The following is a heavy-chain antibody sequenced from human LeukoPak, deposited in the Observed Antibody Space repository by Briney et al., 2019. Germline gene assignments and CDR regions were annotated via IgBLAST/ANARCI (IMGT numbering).Heavy chain of an antibody. CDR1: GGSISSSSYY. Sequence: SETLSLTRTVSGGSISSSSYYWGWIRQPPGKGLEWIGSIYYSGSTYYNPSLKGRVTISVDTSKNQFSLKLSSVTAADTAVYYCARAVGATSDAFDIWGQGTMVTVSS. D-gene: IGHD1-26*01. CDR3: ARAVGATSDAFDI. J-gene: IGHJ3*02. V-gene: IGHV4-39*01. CDR2: IYYSGST.